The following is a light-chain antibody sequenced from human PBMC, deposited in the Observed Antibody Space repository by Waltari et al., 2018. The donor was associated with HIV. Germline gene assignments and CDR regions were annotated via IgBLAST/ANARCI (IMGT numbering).Light chain of an antibody. V-gene: IGLV3-19*01. CDR1: SHRNFY. CDR3: HSRDSRTDHLEV. Sequence: SSELAQDHAVSLALGQTVRITCPRDSHRNFYATWYQQKPGQAPILVIYGKNNRPSGIPYRFSGSSSGNTASLTITGAQAEDEADYYCHSRDSRTDHLEVFGTGTKVTVL. CDR2: GKN. J-gene: IGLJ1*01.